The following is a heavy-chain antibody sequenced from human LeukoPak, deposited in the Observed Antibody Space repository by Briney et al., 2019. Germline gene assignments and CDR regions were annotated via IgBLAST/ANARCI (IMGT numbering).Heavy chain of an antibody. CDR3: AKDYYYGSGSYYAPDRYYFDY. V-gene: IGHV3-30*02. J-gene: IGHJ4*02. D-gene: IGHD3-10*01. Sequence: QPGGSLRLSCAASGFTFSSYVMHWVRQAPGKGLEWVAFIRYDGSNKYYADSVKGRFTISRDNSKNTLYLQMNSLRAEDTAVYYCAKDYYYGSGSYYAPDRYYFDYWGQGTLVTVSS. CDR1: GFTFSSYV. CDR2: IRYDGSNK.